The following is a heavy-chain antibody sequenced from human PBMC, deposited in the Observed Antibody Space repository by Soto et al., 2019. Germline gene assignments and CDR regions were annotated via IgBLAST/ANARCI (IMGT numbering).Heavy chain of an antibody. D-gene: IGHD3-22*01. Sequence: ASVKFSCKASGYTFTGYYVHWVRQAPGQGLEWMGWINPNSGGTNYAQKFQGRVTMTRETSISTEYMELSRLRSDDTAVYYCARVGYYDSSGYSHWGEGTLVTVSS. CDR3: ARVGYYDSSGYSH. V-gene: IGHV1-2*02. CDR1: GYTFTGYY. CDR2: INPNSGGT. J-gene: IGHJ4*02.